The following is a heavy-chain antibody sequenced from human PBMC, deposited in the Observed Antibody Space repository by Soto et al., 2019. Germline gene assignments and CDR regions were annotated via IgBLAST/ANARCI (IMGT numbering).Heavy chain of an antibody. V-gene: IGHV3-23*01. CDR3: AKVFYYYYSSGYYYFDY. Sequence: EVQLLESGGGLVQPGGSLRLSCAASGFTFSSYAVSWVRQAPGKGPEWISSISGSGSTIYYADSVKGRFTISRDNSKNTLYLQMSSLRAEDTAVYYCAKVFYYYYSSGYYYFDYWGQGTLVTVSS. J-gene: IGHJ4*02. CDR2: ISGSGSTI. D-gene: IGHD3-22*01. CDR1: GFTFSSYA.